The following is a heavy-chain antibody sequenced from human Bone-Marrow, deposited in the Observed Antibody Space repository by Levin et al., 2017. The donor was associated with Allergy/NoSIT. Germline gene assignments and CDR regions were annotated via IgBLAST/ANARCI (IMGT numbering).Heavy chain of an antibody. Sequence: GESLKISCAASGFTFSSYWMSWVRQAPGKGLEWVANIKQDGSEKYYVDSVKGRFTISRDNAKNSLYLQMNSLRAEDTAVYYCARECGICSSTSCSILQPRLGYCSGGSCYSVGFDYWGQGTLVTVSS. CDR1: GFTFSSYW. CDR3: ARECGICSSTSCSILQPRLGYCSGGSCYSVGFDY. V-gene: IGHV3-7*01. CDR2: IKQDGSEK. J-gene: IGHJ4*02. D-gene: IGHD2-15*01.